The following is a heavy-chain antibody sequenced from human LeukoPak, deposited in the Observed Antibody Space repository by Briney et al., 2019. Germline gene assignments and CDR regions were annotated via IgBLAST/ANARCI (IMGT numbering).Heavy chain of an antibody. CDR1: GFTVSSNY. V-gene: IGHV3-66*01. CDR3: ARDLVADTAFDI. CDR2: IYSGGST. Sequence: PGGSLRLSCAASGFTVSSNYMSWVRQAPGKGLEWVSVIYSGGSTYYADSVKGRFTISRDNSKNTLYLQMNSLRAEDTAVYYCARDLVADTAFDIWAKGQWSPSLQ. J-gene: IGHJ3*02. D-gene: IGHD6-19*01.